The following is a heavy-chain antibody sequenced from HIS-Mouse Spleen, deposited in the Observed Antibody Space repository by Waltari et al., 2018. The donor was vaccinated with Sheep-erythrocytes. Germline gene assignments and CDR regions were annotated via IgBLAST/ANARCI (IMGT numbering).Heavy chain of an antibody. CDR1: GFTFSSFW. J-gene: IGHJ3*02. D-gene: IGHD1-7*01. CDR3: ARAVAGTPDAFDI. Sequence: EVQLVESGGGLVQPGGSLRLSCAASGFTFSSFWMSWVRQAPGKGLEWEANIKQDGGEKYYMDSVKGRFTISRDNAKNSLYLQMNSLRAEDTAVYYCARAVAGTPDAFDIWGQGTMVTVSS. V-gene: IGHV3-7*01. CDR2: IKQDGGEK.